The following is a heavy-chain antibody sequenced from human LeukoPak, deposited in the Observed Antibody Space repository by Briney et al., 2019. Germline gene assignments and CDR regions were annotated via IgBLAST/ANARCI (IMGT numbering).Heavy chain of an antibody. CDR1: GYTFTGYY. D-gene: IGHD6-13*01. J-gene: IGHJ4*02. CDR2: INPNSGGT. V-gene: IGHV1-2*02. Sequence: ASVKVSCKASGYTFTGYYMHWVRQAPGRGLEWMGWINPNSGGTNYAQKFQGRVTMTRDTSISTAYMELSRLRSDDTAVYYCARGNSAAGTSQLMNFDYWGQGTLVTVSS. CDR3: ARGNSAAGTSQLMNFDY.